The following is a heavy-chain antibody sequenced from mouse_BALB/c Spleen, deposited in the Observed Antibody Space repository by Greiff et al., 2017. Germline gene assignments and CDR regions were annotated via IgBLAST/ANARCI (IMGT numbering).Heavy chain of an antibody. D-gene: IGHD2-14*01. CDR3: ARNREVRGAMDY. Sequence: VQRVESGPGLVQPSQSLSITCTVSGFSLTSYGVHWVRQSPGKGLEWLGVIWSGGSTDYNAAFISRLSISKDNSKSQVFFKMNSLQANDTAIYYCARNREVRGAMDYWGQGTSVTVSS. J-gene: IGHJ4*01. CDR1: GFSLTSYG. CDR2: IWSGGST. V-gene: IGHV2-2*02.